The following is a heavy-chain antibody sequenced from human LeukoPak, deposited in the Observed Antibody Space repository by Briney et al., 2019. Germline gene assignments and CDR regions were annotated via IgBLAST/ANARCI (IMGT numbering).Heavy chain of an antibody. CDR3: AKDLNVVLRFLEWPLDAFDI. D-gene: IGHD3-3*01. Sequence: GGSLRLSCAASEFTSSYYRMTWVRQAPGKGLEWVASISQDGSQKYYVDSVKGRFTISRDNSKNTLYLQMNSLRAEDTAVYYCAKDLNVVLRFLEWPLDAFDIWGQGTMVTVSS. CDR2: ISQDGSQK. V-gene: IGHV3-7*03. J-gene: IGHJ3*02. CDR1: EFTSSYYR.